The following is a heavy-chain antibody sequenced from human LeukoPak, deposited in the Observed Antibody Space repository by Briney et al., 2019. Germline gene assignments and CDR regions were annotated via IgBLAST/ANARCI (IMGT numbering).Heavy chain of an antibody. CDR1: GFTFSTYA. Sequence: GGSLRLSCAASGFTFSTYAMSWVRQAPGKGLEWVSAISGSGDTTYYADSVKGRFTISRDNSKNTLYVRMNSLRAEDTAVYYCAKDGYYYDSSGSPTYFFDYWGQGTLVTVSS. CDR2: ISGSGDTT. D-gene: IGHD3-22*01. J-gene: IGHJ4*02. CDR3: AKDGYYYDSSGSPTYFFDY. V-gene: IGHV3-23*01.